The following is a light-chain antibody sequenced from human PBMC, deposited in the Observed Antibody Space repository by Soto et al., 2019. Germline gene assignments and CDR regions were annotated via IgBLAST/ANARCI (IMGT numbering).Light chain of an antibody. J-gene: IGKJ1*01. Sequence: EIVLTQSPGTLSLSPGERATLSCRASQSISSSYLAWYQQKPGQAPRLLIYGASTRATGIPDRFSGSGSGTDFTLTIIRLESEDFAVYYCQQYGSSPRTFGQGTQVEIK. CDR3: QQYGSSPRT. CDR1: QSISSSY. V-gene: IGKV3-20*01. CDR2: GAS.